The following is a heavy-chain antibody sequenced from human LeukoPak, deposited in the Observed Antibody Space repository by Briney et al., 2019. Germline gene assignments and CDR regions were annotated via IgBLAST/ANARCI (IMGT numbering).Heavy chain of an antibody. V-gene: IGHV1-2*02. D-gene: IGHD1-26*01. CDR2: INPNSGGT. Sequence: ASVKVSCKASGYTFIDDYIYWVRQAPGQGLEWMGWINPNSGGTKYAQKFQGRVTMTRDTSISTAYMDLSKLRSDDTAVYYCARDSSSGSYTGGYWYFDLWGRGTLVTVSS. CDR3: ARDSSSGSYTGGYWYFDL. CDR1: GYTFIDDY. J-gene: IGHJ2*01.